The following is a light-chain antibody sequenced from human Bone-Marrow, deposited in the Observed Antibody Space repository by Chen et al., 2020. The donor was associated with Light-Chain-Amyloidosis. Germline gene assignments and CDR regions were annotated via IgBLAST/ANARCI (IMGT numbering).Light chain of an antibody. CDR2: EVT. CDR1: SSDVGGDNH. V-gene: IGLV2-14*01. Sequence: QSALTQTASVSGSPGQSITLSCTGTSSDVGGDNHVSWYQQHPDKAPKLMIYEVTNRPSWVPDRFSGSKSDNTASLTISGLQTEAEADYFCSSYTITNTLVFGSGTRVTVL. J-gene: IGLJ1*01. CDR3: SSYTITNTLV.